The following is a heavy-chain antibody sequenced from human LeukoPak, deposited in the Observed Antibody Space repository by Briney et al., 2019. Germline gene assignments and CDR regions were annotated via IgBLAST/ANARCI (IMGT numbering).Heavy chain of an antibody. CDR3: AKDRPTVVKTARDAFDI. J-gene: IGHJ3*02. CDR2: ISGSGGST. V-gene: IGHV3-23*01. Sequence: PGGSLRLSCAASGFTFSSYAMSWVRQAPGKGLEWVSAISGSGGSTYYADSVKGRFTISRDNSKNTLYLQMNSLRAEDTAVYYCAKDRPTVVKTARDAFDIWGQGTMVTVSS. D-gene: IGHD4-23*01. CDR1: GFTFSSYA.